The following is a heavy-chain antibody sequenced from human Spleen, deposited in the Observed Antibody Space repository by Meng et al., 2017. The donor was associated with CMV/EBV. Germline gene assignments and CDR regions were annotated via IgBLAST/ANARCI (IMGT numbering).Heavy chain of an antibody. CDR2: INPDSGGT. D-gene: IGHD3-16*01. CDR3: TRKGPYAAYDI. J-gene: IGHJ3*02. CDR1: GYTFTGYY. V-gene: IGHV1-2*06. Sequence: QVQLGQSGAEVKKPGASVKVSCKASGYTFTGYYIHWVRQAPGQGLEWMGRINPDSGGTDYSQNFQGRVTMTRETSISTVYMELSSLRSDDTAVYYCTRKGPYAAYDIWGQGTLVTVSS.